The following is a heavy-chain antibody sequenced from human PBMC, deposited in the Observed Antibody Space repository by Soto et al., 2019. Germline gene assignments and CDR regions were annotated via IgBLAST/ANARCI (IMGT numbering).Heavy chain of an antibody. J-gene: IGHJ5*02. CDR1: GGSISSSSYY. D-gene: IGHD6-19*01. CDR3: ARQFGGSGWLSWFDP. V-gene: IGHV4-39*01. Sequence: PSETLSLTCTVSGGSISSSSYYWGWIRQPPGKGLEWIGSIYYSGSTYYNPSLKSRVTISVDTSKNQFSLKLSSVTAADTAVYYCARQFGGSGWLSWFDPWGQGTLVTVSS. CDR2: IYYSGST.